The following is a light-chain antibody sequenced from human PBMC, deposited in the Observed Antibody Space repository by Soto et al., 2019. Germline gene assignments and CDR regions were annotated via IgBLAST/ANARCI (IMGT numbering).Light chain of an antibody. J-gene: IGKJ1*01. CDR1: QSVSSSY. CDR2: GAS. Sequence: EIVLTQSPGTLSLSPGERATLSCRANQSVSSSYLAWYQQKPGQAPRLIIYGASSRATGIPDRFSGSGSGTDFTLTISRLEPEDFAVYYCQNYGSLTSSTFGQGTKVEIK. CDR3: QNYGSLTSST. V-gene: IGKV3-20*01.